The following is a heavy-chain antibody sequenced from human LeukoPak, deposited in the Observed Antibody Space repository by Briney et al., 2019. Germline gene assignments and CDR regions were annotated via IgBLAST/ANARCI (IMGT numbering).Heavy chain of an antibody. J-gene: IGHJ5*02. Sequence: SETLSLICTVSADSISSGYYWGWIRQSPGKGLEWIGSIYHSGSTYYNPSLRSRVTISVDMSKNQFSLRLSSVTAADTAVYYCARDGASASGSWFGPWGQGTLVILSS. CDR1: ADSISSGYY. D-gene: IGHD1-26*01. CDR2: IYHSGST. CDR3: ARDGASASGSWFGP. V-gene: IGHV4-38-2*02.